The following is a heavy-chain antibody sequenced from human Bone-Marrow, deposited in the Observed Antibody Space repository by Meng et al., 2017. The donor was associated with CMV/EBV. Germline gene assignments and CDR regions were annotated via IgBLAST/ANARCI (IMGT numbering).Heavy chain of an antibody. Sequence: GESLKISCKASGYSFTTYGMNWVLQAPGQGLEWMGWIHPHRGDTNYAQQFQGRVTLTRDTSINTGYMELTRLTSDDTAVYYCARDNNWGPDYWGQGTLVTVSS. CDR3: ARDNNWGPDY. J-gene: IGHJ4*02. D-gene: IGHD7-27*01. CDR1: GYSFTTYG. V-gene: IGHV1-2*02. CDR2: IHPHRGDT.